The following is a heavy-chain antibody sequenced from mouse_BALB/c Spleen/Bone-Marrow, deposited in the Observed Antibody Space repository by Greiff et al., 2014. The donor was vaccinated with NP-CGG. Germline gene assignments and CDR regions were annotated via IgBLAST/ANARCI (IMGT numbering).Heavy chain of an antibody. Sequence: VQLVESGPGLVQPSQSLSITCTVSGFSLTTYGVHWVRQSPGKGLEWLGVIWTGGSTDYNAAFISRLTTSKDNSKSQVFFEMNSLQANDTAIYYCARNHRGYYFDYWGQGTALTVSS. V-gene: IGHV2-2*02. CDR3: ARNHRGYYFDY. CDR2: IWTGGST. D-gene: IGHD3-1*01. CDR1: GFSLTTYG. J-gene: IGHJ2*01.